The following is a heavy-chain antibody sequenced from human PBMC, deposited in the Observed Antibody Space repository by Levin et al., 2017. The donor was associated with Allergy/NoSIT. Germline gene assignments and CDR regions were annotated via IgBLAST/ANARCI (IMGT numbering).Heavy chain of an antibody. V-gene: IGHV3-43*01. Sequence: AASVKVSCAASGFTFDDHTMHWVRQTPGKGLEWVSLISWDGTVTYYPDSVKGRFTISRDNTKNSLFLHMNILRSEDTALYYCVREDYYNTSLVCESWGQGTLVAVSS. D-gene: IGHD2-2*01. CDR3: VREDYYNTSLVCES. J-gene: IGHJ5*02. CDR2: ISWDGTVT. CDR1: GFTFDDHT.